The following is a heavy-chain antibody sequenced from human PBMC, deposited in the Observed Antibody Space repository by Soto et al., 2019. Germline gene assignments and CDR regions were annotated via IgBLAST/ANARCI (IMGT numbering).Heavy chain of an antibody. V-gene: IGHV3-23*01. CDR3: AKEEPQLRFLEWLLTPSWFDP. CDR2: ISGSGGST. Sequence: PGGSLRLSCAASGFTFISYAMSWVRQAPGKGLEWVSAISGSGGSTYYADSVKGRFTISRDNSKNTLYLQMNSLRAEDTAVYYCAKEEPQLRFLEWLLTPSWFDPWGQGTLVTVSS. CDR1: GFTFISYA. D-gene: IGHD3-3*01. J-gene: IGHJ5*02.